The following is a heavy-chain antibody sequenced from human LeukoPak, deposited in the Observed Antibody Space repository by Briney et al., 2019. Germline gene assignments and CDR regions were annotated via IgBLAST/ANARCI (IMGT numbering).Heavy chain of an antibody. Sequence: GGTLRLSCAASGFAFSSYSMNWVGQAPGKGLERSSSISSSSSYIYYADSVKGRFTISRDNAKNSLYLQMNSLRAEDTAVYYCAREVPVVVPAAPDYWGQGTLVTVSS. J-gene: IGHJ4*02. CDR3: AREVPVVVPAAPDY. D-gene: IGHD2-2*01. CDR2: ISSSSSYI. CDR1: GFAFSSYS. V-gene: IGHV3-21*01.